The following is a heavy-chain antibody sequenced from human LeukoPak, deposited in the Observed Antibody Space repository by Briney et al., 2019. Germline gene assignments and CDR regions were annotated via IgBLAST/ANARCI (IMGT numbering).Heavy chain of an antibody. Sequence: SETLSLTCTVSGGSTSSYYWSWIRQPPGKGLEWIGYIYNSGSTYYNPSLKSRVTISVDTSKNQFSLKLSSVTAADTAVYYCARDQVQVVAATPLSGWFDPWGQGTLVTVSS. CDR1: GGSTSSYY. CDR3: ARDQVQVVAATPLSGWFDP. V-gene: IGHV4-59*12. J-gene: IGHJ5*02. D-gene: IGHD2-15*01. CDR2: IYNSGST.